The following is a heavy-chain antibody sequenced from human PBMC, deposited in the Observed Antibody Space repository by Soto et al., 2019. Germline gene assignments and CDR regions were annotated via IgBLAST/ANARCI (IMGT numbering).Heavy chain of an antibody. Sequence: PGESLKISCKGSGYSFTSYWLSWVRQMPGKGLAWMGRIDPSDSYTNYSPSFQGHVTISADKSISTAYLQWRSLKASDTAVYYCARHDGSPGSYVGLDIWGQGTTVTVSS. CDR3: ARHDGSPGSYVGLDI. J-gene: IGHJ6*02. V-gene: IGHV5-10-1*01. CDR1: GYSFTSYW. D-gene: IGHD3-10*01. CDR2: IDPSDSYT.